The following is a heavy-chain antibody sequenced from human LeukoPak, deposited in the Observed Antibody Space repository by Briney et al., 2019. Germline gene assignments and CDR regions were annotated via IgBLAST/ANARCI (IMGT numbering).Heavy chain of an antibody. CDR3: ARYYYGSGNYYYNGMDV. Sequence: PSDTLSLTCTVSDGSISSYYWSWIRQPPGKGLEWIGYYYYSGSTKYNPSLKSRVTISVDTSKNQFSLKLSSVTAADTAVYYCARYYYGSGNYYYNGMDVWGQGTTVTVS. J-gene: IGHJ6*02. V-gene: IGHV4-59*07. CDR1: DGSISSYY. D-gene: IGHD3-10*01. CDR2: YYYSGST.